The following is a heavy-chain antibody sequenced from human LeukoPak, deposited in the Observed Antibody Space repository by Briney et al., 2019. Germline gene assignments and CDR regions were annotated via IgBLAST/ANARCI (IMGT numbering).Heavy chain of an antibody. CDR3: AKGGYDFWSGSLWFDP. CDR1: GFTFSSYA. CDR2: ISGSGGST. V-gene: IGHV3-23*01. D-gene: IGHD3-3*01. J-gene: IGHJ5*02. Sequence: PGGSLRLSCAASGFTFSSYAMSWVRQAPEKGLEWVSAISGSGGSTYYADSVKGRFTISRDNSKNTLYLQMNSLRAEDTAVYYCAKGGYDFWSGSLWFDPWGQGTLVTVSS.